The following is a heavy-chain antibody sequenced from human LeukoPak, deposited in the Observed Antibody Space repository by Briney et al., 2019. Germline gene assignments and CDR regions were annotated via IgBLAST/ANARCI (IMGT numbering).Heavy chain of an antibody. J-gene: IGHJ4*02. V-gene: IGHV3-23*01. CDR2: ISGSGGST. CDR1: GFTFSSYA. Sequence: LTGGSLRLSCAASGFTFSSYAMSWVRQAPGKGLEWVSAISGSGGSTYYADSVKGRFTISRDNSKNTLYLQMNCLRAEDTAVYYCAKGAADYYDSSGYYGIDYWGQGTLVTVSS. CDR3: AKGAADYYDSSGYYGIDY. D-gene: IGHD3-22*01.